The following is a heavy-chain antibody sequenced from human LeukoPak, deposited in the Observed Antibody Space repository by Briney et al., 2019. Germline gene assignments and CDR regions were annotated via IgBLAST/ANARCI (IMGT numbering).Heavy chain of an antibody. CDR2: ISSSSSYI. V-gene: IGHV3-21*01. D-gene: IGHD1-1*01. Sequence: GGSLRLSCAASGLTFSSYSMNWVRQAPGKGLEWVSSISSSSSYIYYADSVKGRFTISRDNAKNSLYLQMNSLRAEDTAVYYCARVQDWNGLDYWGQGTLVTVSS. CDR1: GLTFSSYS. J-gene: IGHJ4*02. CDR3: ARVQDWNGLDY.